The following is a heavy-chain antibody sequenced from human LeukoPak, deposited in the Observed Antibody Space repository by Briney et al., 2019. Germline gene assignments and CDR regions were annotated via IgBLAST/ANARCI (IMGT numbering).Heavy chain of an antibody. J-gene: IGHJ4*02. CDR3: ASDITMLRGVITGGADY. Sequence: GGSLRLSCAASGFTFSSYSMNWVRQAPGKGLEWVSSISSSSSYIYYADSVKGRLTISRDNAKNSLFLQMNSLRAEDTAVYYCASDITMLRGVITGGADYWGQGTLVTVSS. V-gene: IGHV3-21*01. CDR1: GFTFSSYS. CDR2: ISSSSSYI. D-gene: IGHD3-10*01.